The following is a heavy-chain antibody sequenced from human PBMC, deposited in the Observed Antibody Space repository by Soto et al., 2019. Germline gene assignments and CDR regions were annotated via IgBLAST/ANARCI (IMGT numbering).Heavy chain of an antibody. CDR1: GFTFSSYW. J-gene: IGHJ5*02. CDR2: IKQDGSEK. Sequence: PGGSLRLSCAASGFTFSSYWMSWVRQAPGKGLEWVANIKQDGSEKYYVDSVKGRFTISRDNAKNSLYLQMNSLRAEDTAVYYCAVPLDYDFWSGQSNWFDPWGQGTLVTVSS. V-gene: IGHV3-7*01. D-gene: IGHD3-3*01. CDR3: AVPLDYDFWSGQSNWFDP.